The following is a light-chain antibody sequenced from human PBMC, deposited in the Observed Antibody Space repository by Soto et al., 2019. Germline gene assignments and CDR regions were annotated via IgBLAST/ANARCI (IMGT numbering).Light chain of an antibody. CDR3: QQYNNWPPFT. CDR1: QSVSSS. Sequence: EIVMTQSPATRSVSPGERVTLSCRASQSVSSSLAWYQQKPGQAPRLLIYGASTKATGIPARFSGSGSGTEFTLTISSLQSEDFAVYYCQQYNNWPPFTFGPGTKVDIK. V-gene: IGKV3-15*01. J-gene: IGKJ3*01. CDR2: GAS.